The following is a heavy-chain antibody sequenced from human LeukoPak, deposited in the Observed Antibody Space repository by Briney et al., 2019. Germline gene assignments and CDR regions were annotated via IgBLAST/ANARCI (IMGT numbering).Heavy chain of an antibody. Sequence: GGSLRLSCAASGFTLSGYWMSWVRQAPGKGLEWVANVKEDGSETYYVDPVKGRFTISRDNAKNSLYLHMNSLTAEDTAMYYCARDWVAGVPFDAFDILGQGTMVSVSS. CDR1: GFTLSGYW. D-gene: IGHD3-10*01. CDR2: VKEDGSET. V-gene: IGHV3-7*01. CDR3: ARDWVAGVPFDAFDI. J-gene: IGHJ3*02.